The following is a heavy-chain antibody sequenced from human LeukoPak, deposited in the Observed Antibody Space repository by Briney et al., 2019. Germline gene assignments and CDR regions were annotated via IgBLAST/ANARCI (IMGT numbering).Heavy chain of an antibody. CDR2: INPNSGGT. CDR3: ARSGLGSGWSYSDY. CDR1: GYTFTGYY. Sequence: ASVKVSCKASGYTFTGYYMHWVRQAPGQGLEWMGWINPNSGGTNYAQKFQGRVTMTRDTSISTAYMELSRLRSDDTAVYYCARSGLGSGWSYSDYWGQGTLVTVSS. D-gene: IGHD6-19*01. J-gene: IGHJ4*02. V-gene: IGHV1-2*02.